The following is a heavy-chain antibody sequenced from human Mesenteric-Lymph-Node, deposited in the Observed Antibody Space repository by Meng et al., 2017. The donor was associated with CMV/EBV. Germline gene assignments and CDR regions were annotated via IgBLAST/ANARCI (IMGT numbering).Heavy chain of an antibody. J-gene: IGHJ4*02. D-gene: IGHD3-10*01. CDR3: ARVNGAGSGSLYFDY. CDR1: GFTVSNAW. Sequence: SGFTVSNAWMSWVRQDPGKGLVWVSRINSDGSSTSYADSVKGRFTISRDNAKNTLYLQMNSLRAEDTAVYYCARVNGAGSGSLYFDYWGQGTLVTVSS. V-gene: IGHV3-74*01. CDR2: INSDGSST.